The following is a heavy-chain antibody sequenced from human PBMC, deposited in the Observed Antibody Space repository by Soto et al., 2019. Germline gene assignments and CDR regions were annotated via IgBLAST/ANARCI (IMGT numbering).Heavy chain of an antibody. V-gene: IGHV1-69*13. CDR1: GGTFSSYA. CDR3: ATLLPLSPNYYYYGMDV. D-gene: IGHD2-15*01. J-gene: IGHJ6*02. Sequence: GASVKVSCKASGGTFSSYAISWVRQAPGQGLEWMGGIIPIFGTANYAQKFQGRVTITADESTSTAYMELSSLRSEDTAVYYCATLLPLSPNYYYYGMDVWGQGTTVTVSS. CDR2: IIPIFGTA.